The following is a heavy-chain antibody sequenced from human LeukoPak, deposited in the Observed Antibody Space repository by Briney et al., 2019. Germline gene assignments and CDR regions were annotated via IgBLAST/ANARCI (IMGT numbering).Heavy chain of an antibody. V-gene: IGHV1-69*04. Sequence: SVKVSCKASGGTFSSYAISWVRQAPGQGLEWMGTIIPIVGIANYAQKFRGRVTITADKFTSTAYMELSSLRSEDTAVYYCARDGEMATIYFDYWGQGTLVTVSS. D-gene: IGHD5-24*01. CDR3: ARDGEMATIYFDY. J-gene: IGHJ4*02. CDR1: GGTFSSYA. CDR2: IIPIVGIA.